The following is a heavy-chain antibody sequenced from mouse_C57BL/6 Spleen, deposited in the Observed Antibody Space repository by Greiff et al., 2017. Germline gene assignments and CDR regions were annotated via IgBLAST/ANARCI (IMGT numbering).Heavy chain of an antibody. Sequence: QVQLQQPGTELVKPGASVTLSCKASGYTFTSYWMHWVKQRPGQGLEWIGNINPSTGGTTYNEKFKRKATLTVDKSSSTPYIQLSSLTSEDSAVYDCARSGDGCYEGGYVDDWGQGTTLTVSS. CDR1: GYTFTSYW. D-gene: IGHD2-3*01. V-gene: IGHV1-53*01. CDR3: ARSGDGCYEGGYVDD. J-gene: IGHJ2*01. CDR2: INPSTGGT.